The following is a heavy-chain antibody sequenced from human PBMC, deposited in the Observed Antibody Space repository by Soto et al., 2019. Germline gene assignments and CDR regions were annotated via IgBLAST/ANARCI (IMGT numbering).Heavy chain of an antibody. CDR1: GFTFSNAW. D-gene: IGHD3-10*01. V-gene: IGHV3-15*07. J-gene: IGHJ4*02. CDR2: IKSKTDGGTT. CDR3: TTEVLLWFGTDY. Sequence: GGSLRLSCAASGFTFSNAWMNWVRQAPGKGLEWVGRIKSKTDGGTTDYAAPGKGRFTISRDDSKNTLYLQMNSLKTEDTAVYYCTTEVLLWFGTDYWGQGTLVTVSS.